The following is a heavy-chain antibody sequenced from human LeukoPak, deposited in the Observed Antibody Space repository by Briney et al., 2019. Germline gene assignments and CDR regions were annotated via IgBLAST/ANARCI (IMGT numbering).Heavy chain of an antibody. V-gene: IGHV4-34*01. CDR2: INHSGST. CDR1: GGSFSGYY. CDR3: ARRGSGYSYGLFDP. D-gene: IGHD5-18*01. Sequence: SETLSLTCAVYGGSFSGYYWSWIRQPPGKGLGWIGEINHSGSTNYNPSLKSRVTISVDTSKNQFSLKLSSVTAADTAVYYCARRGSGYSYGLFDPWGQGTLVTVSS. J-gene: IGHJ5*02.